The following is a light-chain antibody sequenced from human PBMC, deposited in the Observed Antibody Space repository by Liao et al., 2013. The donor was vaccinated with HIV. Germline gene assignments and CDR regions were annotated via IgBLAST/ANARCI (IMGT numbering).Light chain of an antibody. CDR2: YNS. Sequence: SYVLTQPPSLSVAPGNTATITCGGNNIGSKSVHWYQQKPGQAPVLVIYYNSDRPSGIPERFSGSNSGNTATLTISRVEAGDXADYYCQVWDSSTDHYVFGTGTKVTVL. V-gene: IGLV3-21*01. CDR3: QVWDSSTDHYV. CDR1: NIGSKS. J-gene: IGLJ1*01.